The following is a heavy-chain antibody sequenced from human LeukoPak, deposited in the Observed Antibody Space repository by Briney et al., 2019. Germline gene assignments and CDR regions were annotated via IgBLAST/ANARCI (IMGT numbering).Heavy chain of an antibody. V-gene: IGHV2-70*04. CDR3: ARIGATSVHFEY. CDR2: IDWDDDK. Sequence: ESGPTLVNPTQTLTLTCTFSGFSLSTSGMRVSWIRQPPGKALEWLARIDWDDDKFYSTSLKTRLTISKDTSKNQVVLTMTNVDPVDTATYYCARIGATSVHFEYWGQGTLVTVSS. CDR1: GFSLSTSGMR. D-gene: IGHD5/OR15-5a*01. J-gene: IGHJ4*02.